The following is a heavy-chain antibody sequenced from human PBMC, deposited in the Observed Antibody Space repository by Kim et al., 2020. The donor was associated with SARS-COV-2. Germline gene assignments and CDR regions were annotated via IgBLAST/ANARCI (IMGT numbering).Heavy chain of an antibody. V-gene: IGHV1-69*13. CDR1: GGTFSSYA. Sequence: SVKVSCKASGGTFSSYAISWVRQAPGQGLEWMGGIIPIFGTANYAQKFQGRVTITADESTSTAYMELSSLRSEDTAVYYCARGSYYDSSGYYHEPINPFDYWGQGTLVTVSS. D-gene: IGHD3-22*01. CDR2: IIPIFGTA. CDR3: ARGSYYDSSGYYHEPINPFDY. J-gene: IGHJ4*02.